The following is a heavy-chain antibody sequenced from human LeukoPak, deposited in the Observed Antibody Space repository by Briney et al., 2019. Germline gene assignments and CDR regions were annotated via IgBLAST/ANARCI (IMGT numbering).Heavy chain of an antibody. D-gene: IGHD5-18*01. V-gene: IGHV4-4*02. CDR2: IYHSGST. Sequence: SETLSLTCAVSGGSISSSNWWSWVRQPPGKGLEWIGEIYHSGSTNYNPSLKSRVTISVVKSKNQFSLKLSSVTAADTAVYYCARLLAYSYGYYYFDYWGQGTLVTVSS. J-gene: IGHJ4*02. CDR3: ARLLAYSYGYYYFDY. CDR1: GGSISSSNW.